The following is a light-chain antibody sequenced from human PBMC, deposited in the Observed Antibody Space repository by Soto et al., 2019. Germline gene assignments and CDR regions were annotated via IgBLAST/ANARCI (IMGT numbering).Light chain of an antibody. Sequence: DIQMTQSPSSLSASVGDRVTITCRTNQIIRRYLNWYQQKPGKAPKILVSAASSLQSGVPSRFSGSGSGTDFTLTISSLQPEDFATYYCQQSYNTPLTFGGGTKVEIK. CDR2: AAS. CDR1: QIIRRY. CDR3: QQSYNTPLT. J-gene: IGKJ4*01. V-gene: IGKV1-39*01.